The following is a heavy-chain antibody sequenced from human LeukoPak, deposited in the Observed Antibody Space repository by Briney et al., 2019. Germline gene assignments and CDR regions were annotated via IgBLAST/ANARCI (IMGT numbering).Heavy chain of an antibody. D-gene: IGHD1-1*01. CDR2: INPNSGGT. CDR1: GYTFTGYY. Sequence: ASVKVSCKASGYTFTGYYVHWVRQAPGQGLEWMGWINPNSGGTNYAQKFQGRVTMTRDTSISTAYMELSRLRSDDTAVYYCARVLTLRTGHFDYWGQGNLVTVSS. J-gene: IGHJ4*01. CDR3: ARVLTLRTGHFDY. V-gene: IGHV1-2*02.